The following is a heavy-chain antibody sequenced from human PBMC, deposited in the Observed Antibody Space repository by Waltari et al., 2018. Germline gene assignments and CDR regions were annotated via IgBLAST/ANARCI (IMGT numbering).Heavy chain of an antibody. V-gene: IGHV2-26*01. J-gene: IGHJ4*02. D-gene: IGHD6-19*01. CDR3: ARVQWLAYYFDY. Sequence: QVTLKESGPVLVKPTETLTLTCTVSGFSLSNARLGVSWIRQPPGKALEWLAHIFSNDETSYSTSLKSRLTISKDTSKSQVVLTMTNMDPVDTATYYCARVQWLAYYFDYWGQGTLVTVSS. CDR2: IFSNDET. CDR1: GFSLSNARLG.